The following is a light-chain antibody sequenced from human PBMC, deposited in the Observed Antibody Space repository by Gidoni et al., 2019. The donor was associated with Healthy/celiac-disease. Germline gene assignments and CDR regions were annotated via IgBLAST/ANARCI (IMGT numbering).Light chain of an antibody. J-gene: IGKJ3*01. CDR1: QSISSY. Sequence: DIQITQSPSSLSASVGDRVTITCRASQSISSYLNWYQQKPGKAPKRLIYAASSLQSGVPSRFSGSGSGTDFTLTISSLQPEDFATYYCQQSYSTLTFGPGTKVDIK. V-gene: IGKV1-39*01. CDR2: AAS. CDR3: QQSYSTLT.